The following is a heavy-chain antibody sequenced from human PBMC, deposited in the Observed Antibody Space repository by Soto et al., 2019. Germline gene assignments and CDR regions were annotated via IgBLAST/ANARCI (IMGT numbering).Heavy chain of an antibody. CDR2: LVVGSGNT. J-gene: IGHJ4*02. CDR3: AAVPVLRFLKWLPAYFDY. Sequence: GVSVKVSCKTSGVMFTSSAVQWVRQARGQRLEWIGWLVVGSGNTHYAQHFQERVTLTRDMSTGTAYMELSSLRSEDTAVYYCAAVPVLRFLKWLPAYFDYWGQGTLVTVAS. V-gene: IGHV1-58*01. D-gene: IGHD3-3*01. CDR1: GVMFTSSA.